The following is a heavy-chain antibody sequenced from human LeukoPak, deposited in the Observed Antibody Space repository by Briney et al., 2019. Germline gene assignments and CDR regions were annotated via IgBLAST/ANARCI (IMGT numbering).Heavy chain of an antibody. CDR3: ARVEGIAAAGLDY. CDR1: GYTFTSYD. V-gene: IGHV1-8*01. Sequence: GASVKVSCKASGYTFTSYDINWVRQATGQGLEWMGWMNPNSGNTGYAQKFQGRVTMTRDTSISTAYMKLSRLRSDDTAVYYCARVEGIAAAGLDYWGQGTLVTVSS. D-gene: IGHD6-13*01. CDR2: MNPNSGNT. J-gene: IGHJ4*02.